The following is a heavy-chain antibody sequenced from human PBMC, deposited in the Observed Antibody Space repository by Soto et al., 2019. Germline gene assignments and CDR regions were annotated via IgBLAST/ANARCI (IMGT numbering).Heavy chain of an antibody. CDR2: IYYSGST. Sequence: SETLSLTCTVSGGSISSYYWSCIRHPPGKGLEWIGYIYYSGSTNYNPSIKSLVTISVDTSKNQFSLKLSSVTAADTAVYYCARMTFDDYFDYWGQGTLVTVS. D-gene: IGHD2-21*02. J-gene: IGHJ4*02. V-gene: IGHV4-59*01. CDR3: ARMTFDDYFDY. CDR1: GGSISSYY.